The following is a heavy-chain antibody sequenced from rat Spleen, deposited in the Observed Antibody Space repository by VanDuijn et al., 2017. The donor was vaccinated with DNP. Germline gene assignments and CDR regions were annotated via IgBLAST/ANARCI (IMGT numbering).Heavy chain of an antibody. CDR1: GYSITSSYR. CDR3: ARWPGYNPPYAMDA. Sequence: EVQLQESGPGLVKTSQSLSLTCSFTGYSITSSYRWNWIRKFPGNKLEWMGSVNSAGTTNYNPSLKSRISITRDTSKNQLFLQVNSVTTEDTATYYCARWPGYNPPYAMDAWGQGTSVTVSS. J-gene: IGHJ4*01. CDR2: VNSAGTT. V-gene: IGHV3-3*01. D-gene: IGHD1-4*01.